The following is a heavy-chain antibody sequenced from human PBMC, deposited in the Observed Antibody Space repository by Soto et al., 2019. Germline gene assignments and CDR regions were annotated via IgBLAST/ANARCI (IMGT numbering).Heavy chain of an antibody. CDR1: GYTFTSDG. J-gene: IGHJ4*02. V-gene: IGHV1-18*01. CDR2: IGAYNGKT. CDR3: ARDILGATGDS. Sequence: QVQLVQSGAEVKKPGAAVKVSCKASGYTFTSDGISWVRQAPGQGLEWMGWIGAYNGKTNNAQKLQGRVNMTTDTSTSTAYMELRSLRSDDTAVYYCARDILGATGDSWGQGTLVTVSS. D-gene: IGHD1-26*01.